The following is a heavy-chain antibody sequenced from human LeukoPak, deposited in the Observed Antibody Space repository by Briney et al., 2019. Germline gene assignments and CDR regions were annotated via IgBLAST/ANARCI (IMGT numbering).Heavy chain of an antibody. Sequence: PSQTLSLTCTVSGGSISSGSYYWSWIRQPAGKGLEWIGRIYTSGSTNYNPSLKSRVTISVDTSKNQFSLKLSSVTAADTAVYYCARGGVLLWFGGRRRNYYMDVWGKGTTVTVSS. CDR3: ARGGVLLWFGGRRRNYYMDV. CDR1: GGSISSGSYY. J-gene: IGHJ6*03. CDR2: IYTSGST. D-gene: IGHD3-10*01. V-gene: IGHV4-61*02.